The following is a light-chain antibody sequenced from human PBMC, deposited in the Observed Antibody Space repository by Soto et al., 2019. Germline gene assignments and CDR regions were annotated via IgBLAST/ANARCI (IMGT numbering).Light chain of an antibody. Sequence: DIQMTQSPPSLSASVGDRVTITCRASQSISSYLNWYQQKPGKPPKVLIYAASSLQSGVPSRFGGSGSGTDFTLTISSLQPEDFATYYCQQNYSTPLTFGQGTRLEIK. J-gene: IGKJ5*01. CDR2: AAS. V-gene: IGKV1-39*01. CDR1: QSISSY. CDR3: QQNYSTPLT.